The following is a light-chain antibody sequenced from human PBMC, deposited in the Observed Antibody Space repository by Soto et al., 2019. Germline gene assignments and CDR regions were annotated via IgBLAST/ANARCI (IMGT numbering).Light chain of an antibody. V-gene: IGKV3-15*01. CDR1: QSVSSN. CDR2: GAS. J-gene: IGKJ4*01. Sequence: EIVMTQSPATLSVSPGERATLSCRASQSVSSNLAWYQQKPGQAPRVLIYGASTRATGIPARFSGSGSGTEFTLTISSLQSEDFAVYHCQQYNNWPLTFGGGTKVEIK. CDR3: QQYNNWPLT.